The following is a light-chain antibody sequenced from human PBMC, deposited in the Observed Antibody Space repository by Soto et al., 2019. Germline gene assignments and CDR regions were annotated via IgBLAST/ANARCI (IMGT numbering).Light chain of an antibody. CDR2: DVT. J-gene: IGLJ3*02. CDR3: SSYKNRNTMV. V-gene: IGLV2-14*03. CDR1: SSDIGGYNY. Sequence: QSALTQPASVSGSPGQSITIFCTGTSSDIGGYNYVSWYQQRPGKPPKLMIYDVTNRPSGVSNRLSGSKSGSTASLTISGLQAEDEGDYYCSSYKNRNTMVFGGGTKVTVL.